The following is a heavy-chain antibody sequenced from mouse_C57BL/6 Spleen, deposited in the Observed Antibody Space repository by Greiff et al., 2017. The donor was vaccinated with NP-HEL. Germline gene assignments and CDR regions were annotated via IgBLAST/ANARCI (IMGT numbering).Heavy chain of an antibody. V-gene: IGHV5-17*01. D-gene: IGHD1-1*01. Sequence: EVKLMESGGGLVKPGGSLKLSCAASGFTFSDYGMHWVRQAPEKGLEWVAYISSGSSTIYYADTVKGRFTISRDNAKNTLFLQMTSLRSEDTAMYYCASSLYYYGSSYDAMDYGGQGTSVTVSS. J-gene: IGHJ4*01. CDR2: ISSGSSTI. CDR3: ASSLYYYGSSYDAMDY. CDR1: GFTFSDYG.